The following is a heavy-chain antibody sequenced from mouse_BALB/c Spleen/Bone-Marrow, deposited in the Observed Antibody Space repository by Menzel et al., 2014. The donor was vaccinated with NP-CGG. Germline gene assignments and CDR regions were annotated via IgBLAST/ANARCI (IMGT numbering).Heavy chain of an antibody. Sequence: EVQLQESGPSLVKPSQTLFLTCSVTGDSITNAYWNWIRKFPGNKIDYMGYISYSGNTYYNPSLKSRISITRDTSKNQFYLQLNSVTTEDTATYFCARGTGCYFDYWSQSTTLTISS. CDR1: GDSITNAY. V-gene: IGHV3-8*02. J-gene: IGHJ2*01. D-gene: IGHD3-3*01. CDR2: ISYSGNT. CDR3: ARGTGCYFDY.